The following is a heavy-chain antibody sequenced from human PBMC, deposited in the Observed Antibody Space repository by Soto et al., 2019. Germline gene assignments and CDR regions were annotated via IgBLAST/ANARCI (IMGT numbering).Heavy chain of an antibody. CDR3: ARGLGNSRGYYYYGMDV. Sequence: QLQLQESGSGLVKPSQTLSLTCAVSGGSISSGGYSWSWIRQPPGKGLEWIGYIYHSGSTYYNPSLKSRVTISVDRSKHQFSLKLSSVTAADTAVYYCARGLGNSRGYYYYGMDVWGQGTTVTVSS. CDR2: IYHSGST. J-gene: IGHJ6*02. V-gene: IGHV4-30-2*01. D-gene: IGHD4-4*01. CDR1: GGSISSGGYS.